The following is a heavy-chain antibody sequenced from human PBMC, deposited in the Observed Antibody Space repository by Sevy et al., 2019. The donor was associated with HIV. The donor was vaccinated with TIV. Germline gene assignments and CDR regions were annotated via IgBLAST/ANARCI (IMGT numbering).Heavy chain of an antibody. V-gene: IGHV3-30-3*01. CDR1: GFTFSSYA. CDR3: ARDCSGGSCHDAFDI. J-gene: IGHJ3*02. Sequence: GGSLRLSCVASGFTFSSYAMHWVRQAPGKGLEWVAVISYDGSNKYYADSVKGRFTISRDNSKNTLYLQMNNLRAEDTAVYYCARDCSGGSCHDAFDIWGQGTMVTVSS. D-gene: IGHD2-15*01. CDR2: ISYDGSNK.